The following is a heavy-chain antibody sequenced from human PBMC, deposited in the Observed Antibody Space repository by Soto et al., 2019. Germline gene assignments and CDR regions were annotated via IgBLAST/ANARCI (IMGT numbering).Heavy chain of an antibody. CDR2: IYYSGST. Sequence: PSETLSLTCTVSGGSISSSSYYWGWIRQPPGKGLEWIGSIYYSGSTYYNPSLKSRVTISVDTSKNQFSLKLSSVTAADTAVYYCARQVGTYYDFWSGHPPYYGMDVCGQGTTVTVSS. J-gene: IGHJ6*01. CDR1: GGSISSSSYY. D-gene: IGHD3-3*01. CDR3: ARQVGTYYDFWSGHPPYYGMDV. V-gene: IGHV4-39*01.